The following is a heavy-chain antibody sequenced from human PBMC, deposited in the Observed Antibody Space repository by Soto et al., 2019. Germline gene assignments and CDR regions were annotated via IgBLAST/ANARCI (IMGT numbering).Heavy chain of an antibody. CDR1: GFTFSTYG. J-gene: IGHJ3*02. CDR3: AKDARGGYDRSGPAFDI. D-gene: IGHD3-22*01. CDR2: ISYDGSNK. Sequence: QVQLVESGGGVVQPGRSLRLSCAASGFTFSTYGMHWVRQAPGKGLEWVAVISYDGSNKYYADSVQGRFTISRDNPKNTLYLQMNSLRAEDTAVYYCAKDARGGYDRSGPAFDIWGQGTMVTVSS. V-gene: IGHV3-30*18.